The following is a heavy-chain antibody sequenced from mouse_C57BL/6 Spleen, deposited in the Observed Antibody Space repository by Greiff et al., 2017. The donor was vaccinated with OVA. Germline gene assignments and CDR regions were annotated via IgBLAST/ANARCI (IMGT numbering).Heavy chain of an antibody. D-gene: IGHD3-1*01. V-gene: IGHV3-6*01. CDR3: ARDRGVSWYFDV. CDR1: GYSITSGYY. J-gene: IGHJ1*03. CDR2: ISYDGSN. Sequence: ESGPGLVKPSQSLSLTCSVTGYSITSGYYWNWIRQFPGNKLEWMGYISYDGSNNYNPSLKNRISITRDTSKNQFFLKLNSVTTEDTATYYCARDRGVSWYFDVWGTGTTVTVSS.